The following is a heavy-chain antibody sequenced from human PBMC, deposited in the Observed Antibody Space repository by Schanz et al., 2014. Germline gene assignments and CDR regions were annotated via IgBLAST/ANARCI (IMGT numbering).Heavy chain of an antibody. V-gene: IGHV3-23*01. CDR2: ITTGGNT. J-gene: IGHJ4*02. Sequence: EVLLLESGGRVERPGGSLRLSCAASGFTFSTYAMSWARQTPGKGLEWVSSITTGGNTYYGDSVKGRFIVSRDNSKNTLYLEMNRLRVDDTAVYYCAYYDVLTGFDYWGQGTQVTVSS. CDR1: GFTFSTYA. CDR3: AYYDVLTGFDY. D-gene: IGHD3-9*01.